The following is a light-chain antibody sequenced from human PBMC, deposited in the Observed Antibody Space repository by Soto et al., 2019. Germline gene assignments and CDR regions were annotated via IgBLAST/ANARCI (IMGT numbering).Light chain of an antibody. CDR2: DDS. J-gene: IGLJ3*02. Sequence: SYELTQSPSVSVAPGQTARITCGGSDIGRKSVHWYQQKPGQAPVLVVYDDSNRPPGIPERFSGSNSGNTATLAISRVEAEDEADYSCKVTDLNVAPPVFGGGTLHTVL. CDR3: KVTDLNVAPPV. V-gene: IGLV3-21*02. CDR1: DIGRKS.